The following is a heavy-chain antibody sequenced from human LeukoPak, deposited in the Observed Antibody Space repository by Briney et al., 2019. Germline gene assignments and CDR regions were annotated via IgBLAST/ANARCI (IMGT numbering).Heavy chain of an antibody. Sequence: SETLSLTCTVSGDSSTSGRYYWSWIRQPAGKGLQWIGRTSTSGSTNYNPSLKNRLTIAIDTSNFQFSLELTSVTAADTAVYYCARSSAGTADFDIWGQGTMVTVSS. CDR2: TSTSGST. CDR1: GDSSTSGRYY. J-gene: IGHJ3*02. V-gene: IGHV4-61*02. D-gene: IGHD6-13*01. CDR3: ARSSAGTADFDI.